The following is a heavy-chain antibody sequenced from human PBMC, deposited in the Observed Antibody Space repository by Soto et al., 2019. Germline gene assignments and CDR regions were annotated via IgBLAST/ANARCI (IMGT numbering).Heavy chain of an antibody. CDR3: ARVGYFWSGYYNPHEYYFDY. J-gene: IGHJ4*02. CDR2: ISSSSSYI. CDR1: GFTFSSYS. Sequence: GGSLRLSCAASGFTFSSYSMNWVRQAPGKGLEWVSSISSSSSYIYYADSVKGRFTISRDNAKNSLYLQMNSLRAEDTAVYYCARVGYFWSGYYNPHEYYFDYWGQGTLVTVSS. D-gene: IGHD3-3*01. V-gene: IGHV3-21*01.